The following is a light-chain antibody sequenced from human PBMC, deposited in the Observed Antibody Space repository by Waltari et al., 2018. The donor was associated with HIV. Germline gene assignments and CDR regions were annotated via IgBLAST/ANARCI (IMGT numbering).Light chain of an antibody. CDR2: DTR. J-gene: IGLJ2*01. V-gene: IGLV7-46*01. CDR1: TGAVTSGHY. CDR3: LLSYSGARV. Sequence: QAVVTQAPSLTVSPGGTVTLTCGSSTGAVTSGHYPYWFQQKPGQAPRTLIYDTRNRHSWTPARFSGSLLGGKAALTLSGAQPEDEAEYYCLLSYSGARVFGGGTKLTVL.